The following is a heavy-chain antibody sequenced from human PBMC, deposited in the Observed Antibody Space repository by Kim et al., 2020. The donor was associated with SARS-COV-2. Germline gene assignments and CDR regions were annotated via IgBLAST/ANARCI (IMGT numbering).Heavy chain of an antibody. Sequence: ADAVKGRFTISTDNAKNSRYLQMNSLRAEDTAVYYCARVGSTVAAGSIDYWGQGTLVTVSS. V-gene: IGHV3-11*01. D-gene: IGHD6-13*01. CDR3: ARVGSTVAAGSIDY. J-gene: IGHJ4*02.